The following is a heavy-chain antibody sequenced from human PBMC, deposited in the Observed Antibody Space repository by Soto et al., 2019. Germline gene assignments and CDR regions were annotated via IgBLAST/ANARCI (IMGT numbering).Heavy chain of an antibody. V-gene: IGHV3-30-3*01. CDR2: ISYDGSNK. Sequence: PGGSLRLSCAASGFTFSSYAMHWVRQAPGKGLEWVAVISYDGSNKYYADSVKGRFTISRDNSKNTLYLQMNSLRAEDTAVYYCASSNHYYNGMDVWGQGTTVTVSS. CDR1: GFTFSSYA. CDR3: ASSNHYYNGMDV. J-gene: IGHJ6*02.